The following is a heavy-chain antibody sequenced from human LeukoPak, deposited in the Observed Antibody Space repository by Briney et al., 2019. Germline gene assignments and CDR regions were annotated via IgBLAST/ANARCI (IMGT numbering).Heavy chain of an antibody. CDR2: INHSGST. V-gene: IGHV4-34*01. J-gene: IGHJ4*02. CDR3: ARACPYYDFWSGYYFDY. CDR1: GGSFSGYY. D-gene: IGHD3-3*01. Sequence: SETLSLTCAVYGGSFSGYYWSWIRQPPGKGLEWIGEINHSGSTNYNPSLKSRVTISVDTSKNQFSLKLSSVTAADTAVYYCARACPYYDFWSGYYFDYWGQGTLVTVSS.